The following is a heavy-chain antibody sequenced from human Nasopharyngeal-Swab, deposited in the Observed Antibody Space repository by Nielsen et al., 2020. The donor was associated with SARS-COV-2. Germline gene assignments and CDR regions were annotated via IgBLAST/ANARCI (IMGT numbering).Heavy chain of an antibody. CDR2: ISSSGGST. V-gene: IGHV3-23*01. CDR1: GFTFSSYA. D-gene: IGHD5-24*01. CDR3: ASSEMTTMNFDY. Sequence: GESLKISCAASGFTFSSYAMSWVRQAPGKGLEWVSAISSSGGSTYYADSVKGRFTISRDNSKNTLYLQMNSLRAEDTAVYYCASSEMTTMNFDYWGQGTLVTVSS. J-gene: IGHJ4*02.